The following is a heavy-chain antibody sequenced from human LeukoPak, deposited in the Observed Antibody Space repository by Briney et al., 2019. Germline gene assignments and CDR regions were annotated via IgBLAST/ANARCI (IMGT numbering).Heavy chain of an antibody. D-gene: IGHD2-2*01. CDR1: GYTFTGYY. CDR2: INPNSGGT. Sequence: ASVKVSCKASGYTFTGYYMHWVRLAPGQGLEWMGWINPNSGGTNYAQKFQGWVTMTRDTSISTAYMELSRLRSDDTAVYYCARSPYCSSTSCYYWFDPWGQGTLVTVSS. J-gene: IGHJ5*02. V-gene: IGHV1-2*04. CDR3: ARSPYCSSTSCYYWFDP.